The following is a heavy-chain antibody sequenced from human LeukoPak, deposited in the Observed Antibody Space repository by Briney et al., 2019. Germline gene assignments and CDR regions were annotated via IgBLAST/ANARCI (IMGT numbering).Heavy chain of an antibody. CDR1: GYTFTGYY. CDR2: INPNSGGT. D-gene: IGHD6-6*01. Sequence: GASVKVSCKASGYTFTGYYMHWVRQAPGQGLEWMGWINPNSGGTNYAQKFQGRVTMTRDTSISTAYMELCRLRSDDTAVYYCASGDSSSPGYFDYWGQGTLVTVSS. J-gene: IGHJ4*02. CDR3: ASGDSSSPGYFDY. V-gene: IGHV1-2*02.